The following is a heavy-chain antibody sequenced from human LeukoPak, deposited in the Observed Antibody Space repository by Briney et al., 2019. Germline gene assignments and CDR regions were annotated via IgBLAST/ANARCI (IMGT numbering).Heavy chain of an antibody. CDR2: RIGSGNT. Sequence: PGGSLRLSCAASGLTFSSYAMSWVRQAPGKGLEWVSGRIGSGNTYYADSVKGRFTLSSDSSKNTVYLQMNSLRVEDTAIYYCAKDLQYGHGRWEFDPWGQGTLVTVSP. J-gene: IGHJ5*02. CDR1: GLTFSSYA. D-gene: IGHD5-24*01. CDR3: AKDLQYGHGRWEFDP. V-gene: IGHV3-23*01.